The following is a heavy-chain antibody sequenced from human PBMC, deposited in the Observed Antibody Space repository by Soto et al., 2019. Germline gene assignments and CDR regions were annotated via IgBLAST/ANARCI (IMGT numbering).Heavy chain of an antibody. D-gene: IGHD3-9*01. J-gene: IGHJ6*02. Sequence: SETLSLTCAVYGGSFSGYYWSWIRQPPGKGLEWIGEINHSGSTNYNPSLKSRVTISVDTSKNQFSLKLSSVTAADTAVYYCARGTRYFDWLPGRAYGMDVWCQGTTVTVSS. V-gene: IGHV4-34*01. CDR2: INHSGST. CDR1: GGSFSGYY. CDR3: ARGTRYFDWLPGRAYGMDV.